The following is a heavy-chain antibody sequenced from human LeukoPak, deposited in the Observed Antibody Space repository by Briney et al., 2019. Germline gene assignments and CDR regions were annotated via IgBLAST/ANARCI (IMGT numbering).Heavy chain of an antibody. Sequence: ASVKVSCKASGGTFSSYAISWVRQAPGQGLEWMGGIIPIFGTANYAQKFQGRVTITADESTSTAYMELSSLRSEDTAVYYCASGAPKLRFLEWSYYMDVWGKGTTVTVSS. CDR3: ASGAPKLRFLEWSYYMDV. J-gene: IGHJ6*03. V-gene: IGHV1-69*13. D-gene: IGHD3-3*01. CDR1: GGTFSSYA. CDR2: IIPIFGTA.